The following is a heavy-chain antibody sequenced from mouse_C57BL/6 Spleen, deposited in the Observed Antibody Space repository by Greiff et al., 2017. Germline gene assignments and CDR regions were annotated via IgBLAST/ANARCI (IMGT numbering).Heavy chain of an antibody. Sequence: VQLQQSGPGLVQPSQSLSITCTVSGFSLTSYGVHWVRQSPGKGLEWLGVIWSGGSTDYNAAFISRLSISKDNSKSQVFFKMNSLQAADTAIYYCARSHYYAMDYWGQGTSVTVSS. V-gene: IGHV2-2*01. CDR2: IWSGGST. CDR3: ARSHYYAMDY. CDR1: GFSLTSYG. J-gene: IGHJ4*01.